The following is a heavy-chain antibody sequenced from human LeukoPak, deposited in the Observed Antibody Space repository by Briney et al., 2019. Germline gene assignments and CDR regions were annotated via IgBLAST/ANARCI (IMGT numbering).Heavy chain of an antibody. CDR3: AKADDNWNDFDY. Sequence: GGSLRLSCVASGFTFRSTWMAWVRQAPGKGLEWVSFIRYDGSNKYCADSVKGRFTISRDNSKNTLYLQMNSLRPEDTAVYYCAKADDNWNDFDYWGQGTPVTVSS. CDR2: IRYDGSNK. J-gene: IGHJ4*02. CDR1: GFTFRSTW. D-gene: IGHD1-20*01. V-gene: IGHV3-30*02.